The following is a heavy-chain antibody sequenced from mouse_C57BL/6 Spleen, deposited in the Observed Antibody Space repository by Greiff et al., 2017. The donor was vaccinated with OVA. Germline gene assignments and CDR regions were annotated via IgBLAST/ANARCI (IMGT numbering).Heavy chain of an antibody. Sequence: QVQLKQPGAELVKPGASVKMSCKASGYTFTSYWITWVKQRPGQGLEWIGDTYPGSGSTNYNEKFKSKATLTVDTSSSTAYMQLSSLTSEDSAVYYCAREGVLRSFYAMDYWGQGTSVTVSS. CDR2: TYPGSGST. J-gene: IGHJ4*01. CDR3: AREGVLRSFYAMDY. CDR1: GYTFTSYW. D-gene: IGHD1-1*01. V-gene: IGHV1-55*01.